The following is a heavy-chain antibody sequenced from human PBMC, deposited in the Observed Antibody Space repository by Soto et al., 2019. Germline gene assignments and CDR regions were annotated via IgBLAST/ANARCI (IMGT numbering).Heavy chain of an antibody. CDR3: ARGGASGSYPYYFDY. J-gene: IGHJ4*02. CDR1: GFTFSSYA. CDR2: ISYDGSNK. V-gene: IGHV3-30-3*01. D-gene: IGHD1-26*01. Sequence: QVQLVESGGGVVQSGRSLRLSCAASGFTFSSYAMHWVRQAPGKGLEWVAVISYDGSNKYYADSVKGRFTISRDNSKNTLYLQMNSLRAEDTAVYYCARGGASGSYPYYFDYWGQGTLVTVSS.